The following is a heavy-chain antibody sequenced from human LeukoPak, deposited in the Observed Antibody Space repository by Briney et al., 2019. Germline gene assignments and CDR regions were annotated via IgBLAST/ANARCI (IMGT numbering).Heavy chain of an antibody. CDR1: GFTFSSYA. CDR2: ISGSGGST. J-gene: IGHJ4*02. Sequence: GGSLRLSCAASGFTFSSYAMSWVRQAPGKGLEWVSAISGSGGSTYHADSVKGRFTISRDNSKNTLYLQMNSLRAEDTAVYYCAKVGSSWYTTLTYFDCWGQGTLVTVSS. V-gene: IGHV3-23*01. CDR3: AKVGSSWYTTLTYFDC. D-gene: IGHD6-13*01.